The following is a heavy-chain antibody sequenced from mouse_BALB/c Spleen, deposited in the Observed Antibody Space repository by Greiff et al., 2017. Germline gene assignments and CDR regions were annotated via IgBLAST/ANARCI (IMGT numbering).Heavy chain of an antibody. CDR3: ARREVRNWYFDV. CDR2: ISSGGSYT. Sequence: EVQLVESGGGLVKPGGSLKLSCAASGFTFSSYAMSWVRQTPEKRLEWVATISSGGSYTYYPDSVKGRFTISRDNAKNTLYLQMSSLRSEDTAMYYCARREVRNWYFDVWGAGTTVTVSS. J-gene: IGHJ1*01. V-gene: IGHV5-9-3*01. D-gene: IGHD2-14*01. CDR1: GFTFSSYA.